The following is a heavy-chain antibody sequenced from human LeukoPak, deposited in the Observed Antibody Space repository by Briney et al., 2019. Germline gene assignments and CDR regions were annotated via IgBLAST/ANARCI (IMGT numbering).Heavy chain of an antibody. Sequence: PGGSLRLSCAASGFTVSSNYMSWVRQAPGKGLEWVSVIYSGGSTYYADSVKGRFTISRDNSKNTLYLQMNSLRAEDTAVYYCAKFGVTIFGVVVDAFDIWGQGTMVTVSS. CDR3: AKFGVTIFGVVVDAFDI. V-gene: IGHV3-66*01. CDR1: GFTVSSNY. CDR2: IYSGGST. J-gene: IGHJ3*02. D-gene: IGHD3-3*01.